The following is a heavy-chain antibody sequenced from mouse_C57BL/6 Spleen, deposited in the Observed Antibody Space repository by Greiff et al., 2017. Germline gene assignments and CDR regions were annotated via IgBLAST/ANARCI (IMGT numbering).Heavy chain of an antibody. V-gene: IGHV1-18*01. CDR2: INPNNGGT. Sequence: VQLQQSGPELVKPGASVKIPCKASGYTFTDYNMDWVKQSHGKSLEWIGDINPNNGGTIYNQKFKGKATLTVDKSSSTAYMELRSLTSEDTAVYYCARSDYDYDGYFDVWGTGTTVTVSS. D-gene: IGHD2-4*01. J-gene: IGHJ1*03. CDR1: GYTFTDYN. CDR3: ARSDYDYDGYFDV.